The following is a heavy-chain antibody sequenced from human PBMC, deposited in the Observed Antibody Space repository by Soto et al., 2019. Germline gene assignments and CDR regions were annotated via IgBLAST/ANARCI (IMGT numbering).Heavy chain of an antibody. CDR2: ISGSGGST. D-gene: IGHD6-6*01. CDR3: ALIAARRDGDY. V-gene: IGHV3-23*01. CDR1: GFTFSSYA. J-gene: IGHJ4*02. Sequence: GGSLRLSCAASGFTFSSYAMSWVRQAPGKGLEWVSAISGSGGSTYYADSVKGRFTISRNNSKNTLYLQMNSLRAEDTAVYCCALIAARRDGDYWGQGTLVTVSS.